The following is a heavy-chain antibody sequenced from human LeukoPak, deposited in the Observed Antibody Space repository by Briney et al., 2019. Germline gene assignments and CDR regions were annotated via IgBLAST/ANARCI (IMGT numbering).Heavy chain of an antibody. CDR2: MSPTSGNT. V-gene: IGHV1-8*01. CDR3: ARTLAGRSCYYYMDA. CDR1: GYSFTTYH. D-gene: IGHD6-6*01. Sequence: GASVKVSCKASGYSFTTYHINWVRQATGQGLEWMGWMSPTSGNTGYAQKFQGRVSMTRNTSINTAYMELSSLKSEDTAVYYCARTLAGRSCYYYMDAWGNGTTVTVSS. J-gene: IGHJ6*03.